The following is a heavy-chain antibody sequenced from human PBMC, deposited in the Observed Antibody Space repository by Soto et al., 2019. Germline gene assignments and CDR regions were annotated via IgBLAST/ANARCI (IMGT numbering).Heavy chain of an antibody. J-gene: IGHJ4*02. Sequence: SLRLSCAASGFTFSSYAMSWVRQAPGKGLEWVSAISGSGGSTYYADSVKGRFTISRDNSKNTLYLQMNSLRAEDTAVYYCAKDQDGDSAFDYWGQGTLVTVSS. V-gene: IGHV3-23*01. CDR3: AKDQDGDSAFDY. D-gene: IGHD4-17*01. CDR2: ISGSGGST. CDR1: GFTFSSYA.